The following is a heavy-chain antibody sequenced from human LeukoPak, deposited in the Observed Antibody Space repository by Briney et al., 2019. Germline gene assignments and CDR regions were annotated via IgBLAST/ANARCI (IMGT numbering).Heavy chain of an antibody. D-gene: IGHD3-22*01. CDR2: ISYDGSNK. CDR1: GFTFSSYG. CDR3: ARDISSGYCDAFDI. V-gene: IGHV3-30*03. J-gene: IGHJ3*02. Sequence: GGSLRLSCAASGFTFSSYGMHWVRQAPGKGLEWVAVISYDGSNKYYADSVKGRFTISRDNSKNTLYLQMNSLRAEDTAVCYCARDISSGYCDAFDIWGQGTMVTVSS.